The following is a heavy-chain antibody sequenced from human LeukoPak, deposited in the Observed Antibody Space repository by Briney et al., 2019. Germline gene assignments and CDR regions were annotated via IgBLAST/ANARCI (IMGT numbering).Heavy chain of an antibody. Sequence: SGTLSLTCAVSGGSISSNNWWSWVRQPPGKGLEWIADIYHSGSTNYSPSLKSRVTISVDTSKNKFSLKLSSVTAADTAVYYCATSSPAHDYWGQGTLVTVSS. J-gene: IGHJ4*02. CDR3: ATSSPAHDY. V-gene: IGHV4-4*02. CDR1: GGSISSNNW. CDR2: IYHSGST.